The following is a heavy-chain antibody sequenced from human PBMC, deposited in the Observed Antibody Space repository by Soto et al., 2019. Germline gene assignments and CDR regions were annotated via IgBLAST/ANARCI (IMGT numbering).Heavy chain of an antibody. V-gene: IGHV3-30*18. Sequence: SLTLSCAAYGFKCSSYAMHWVRQAPGKGLEWVAVISYDGSNKYYADSVKGRFTISRDNSKNTLYLQMNSLRAEDTAVYYCAKARGGRAYYGMDVWGQGTTVNVSS. CDR1: GFKCSSYA. J-gene: IGHJ6*02. CDR3: AKARGGRAYYGMDV. CDR2: ISYDGSNK.